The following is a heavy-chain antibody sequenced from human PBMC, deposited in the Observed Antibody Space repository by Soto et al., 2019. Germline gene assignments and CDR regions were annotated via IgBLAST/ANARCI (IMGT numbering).Heavy chain of an antibody. CDR1: GGSISSYY. V-gene: IGHV4-59*12. CDR2: IYHSGST. Sequence: PSETLSLTCTVSGGSISSYYWGWIRQPPGKGLEWIGYIYHSGSTYYNPSLKSRVTISVDRSKNQFSLKLSSVTAADTAVYYCARGPPFGYWGQGTLVTVSS. CDR3: ARGPPFGY. D-gene: IGHD3-10*01. J-gene: IGHJ4*02.